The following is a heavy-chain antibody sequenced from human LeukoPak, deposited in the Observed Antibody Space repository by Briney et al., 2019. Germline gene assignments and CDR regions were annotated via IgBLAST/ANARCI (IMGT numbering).Heavy chain of an antibody. V-gene: IGHV4-31*03. CDR1: GDFISSGNHY. Sequence: SETLSLTCTVSGDFISSGNHYWSWIRQHPGMGLEWIGYIYDNGNTYYNPSLNSRITMSVDTSKNQFSLKLNSVTAADTAVYYCAREHSRSSYFDYWGQGTLVTVSS. CDR3: AREHSRSSYFDY. D-gene: IGHD1-26*01. CDR2: IYDNGNT. J-gene: IGHJ4*02.